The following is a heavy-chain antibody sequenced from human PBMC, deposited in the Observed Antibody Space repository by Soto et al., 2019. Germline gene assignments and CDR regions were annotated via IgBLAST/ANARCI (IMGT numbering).Heavy chain of an antibody. Sequence: LSLTCTVSGGSFKSGSYSWSWIRQPPGKGLEWIGYVYHTGRTSYNPSLKSRVSISMDTSKNQFSLNLDSVTAADTAVYYCARTTTLENYFDYWGQGTLVTV. D-gene: IGHD2-15*01. V-gene: IGHV4-61*01. CDR1: GGSFKSGSYS. CDR3: ARTTTLENYFDY. J-gene: IGHJ4*02. CDR2: VYHTGRT.